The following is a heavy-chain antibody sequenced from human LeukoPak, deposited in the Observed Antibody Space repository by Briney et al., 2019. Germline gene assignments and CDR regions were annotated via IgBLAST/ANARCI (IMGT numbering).Heavy chain of an antibody. V-gene: IGHV3-7*01. Sequence: PGGSLRLSCAASGFTFSPYWMSWVRQAPGKGLEWVANIKQDGSEKYYVDSVKGRFTISRDNAKNSLYLQMNSLRAEDTAVYYCAKAPVTTCSGAYCYPFDYWGQGTLVTVSS. D-gene: IGHD2-21*01. J-gene: IGHJ4*02. CDR3: AKAPVTTCSGAYCYPFDY. CDR1: GFTFSPYW. CDR2: IKQDGSEK.